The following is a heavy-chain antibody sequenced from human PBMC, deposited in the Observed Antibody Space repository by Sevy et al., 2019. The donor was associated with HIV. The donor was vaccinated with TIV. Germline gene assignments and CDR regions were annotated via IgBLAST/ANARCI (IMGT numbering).Heavy chain of an antibody. CDR1: GYTFTSYG. CDR3: ARALVTTYADDAFDI. Sequence: ASVKVSCKASGYTFTSYGISWVRQAPGQGLEWMGWISAYNGNTNYAQKLQGRVTMTTDTSTSTAYMELGSLRSDDTAVYYCARALVTTYADDAFDIWGQGTMVTVSS. V-gene: IGHV1-18*01. D-gene: IGHD4-17*01. CDR2: ISAYNGNT. J-gene: IGHJ3*02.